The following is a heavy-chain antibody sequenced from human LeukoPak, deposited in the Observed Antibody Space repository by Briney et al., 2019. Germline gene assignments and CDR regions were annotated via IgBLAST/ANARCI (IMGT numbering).Heavy chain of an antibody. CDR2: ISGSGGST. Sequence: GGSLRLSCAASGFTFSSYAMSWVRQAPGKGLGWVSAISGSGGSTYYADSVKGRFTISRDNSKNTLYLQMNSLRAEDTAVYYCAKEWGRGSYGPGDFDYWGQGTLVTVSS. J-gene: IGHJ4*02. V-gene: IGHV3-23*01. CDR1: GFTFSSYA. D-gene: IGHD1-26*01. CDR3: AKEWGRGSYGPGDFDY.